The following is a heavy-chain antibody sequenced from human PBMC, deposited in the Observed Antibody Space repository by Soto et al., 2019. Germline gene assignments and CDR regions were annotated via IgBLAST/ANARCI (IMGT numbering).Heavy chain of an antibody. V-gene: IGHV1-18*01. CDR3: AKYRNDIVFLLRLDY. J-gene: IGHJ4*02. D-gene: IGHD3-10*01. CDR2: ISAYNGNT. CDR1: GYTFTSYG. Sequence: ASVKVSCKASGYTFTSYGISWVRQAPGQGLEWMGWISAYNGNTNYAQKLQGRVTMTTDTSTSTAYMELRSLRSDDTAVYYCAKYRNDIVFLLRLDYWGQGTLVTVSS.